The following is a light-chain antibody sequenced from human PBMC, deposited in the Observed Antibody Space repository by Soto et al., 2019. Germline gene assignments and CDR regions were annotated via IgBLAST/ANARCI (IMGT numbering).Light chain of an antibody. CDR1: SSNIGAGYD. Sequence: QLVLTQLPSVSGAPGQRVTISCTGSSSNIGAGYDVHWYQQLPGTAPKLLIYGNSNRPSGVPDQFSGSKSGTSASLAITGLQAEDEADYYCQSYDSSLSGFYVFGTGTKVTVL. J-gene: IGLJ1*01. CDR3: QSYDSSLSGFYV. CDR2: GNS. V-gene: IGLV1-40*01.